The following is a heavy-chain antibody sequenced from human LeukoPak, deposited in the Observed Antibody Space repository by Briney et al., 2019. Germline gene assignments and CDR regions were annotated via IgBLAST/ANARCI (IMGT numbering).Heavy chain of an antibody. D-gene: IGHD2-15*01. Sequence: SETLSLTCAVYGGSFSGYYWSWIRQPPGNGLEWIGEINHSGSTNYNPSLKSRVTISVDTSKNQFSLKLSSVTAADTAVYYCARGEYCSGGSCYGDYYYYYGMDVWGQGTTVTVSS. CDR3: ARGEYCSGGSCYGDYYYYYGMDV. CDR2: INHSGST. V-gene: IGHV4-34*01. CDR1: GGSFSGYY. J-gene: IGHJ6*02.